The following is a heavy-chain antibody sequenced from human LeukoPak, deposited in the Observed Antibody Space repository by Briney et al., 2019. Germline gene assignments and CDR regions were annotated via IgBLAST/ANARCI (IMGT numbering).Heavy chain of an antibody. J-gene: IGHJ4*02. CDR3: ARRVWYTKNYDDYFDY. V-gene: IGHV3-30*04. CDR2: ISYDGSNK. D-gene: IGHD2-2*02. Sequence: GRSLRLSCAASGFTFSSYAMHWVRQAPGKGLEWVAVISYDGSNKYYADSVKGRFTISRDNSKNTLYLQMNSLRAEDTAVYYCARRVWYTKNYDDYFDYWGQGTLVTVSS. CDR1: GFTFSSYA.